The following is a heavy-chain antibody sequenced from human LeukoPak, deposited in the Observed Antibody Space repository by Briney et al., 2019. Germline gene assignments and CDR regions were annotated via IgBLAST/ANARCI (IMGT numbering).Heavy chain of an antibody. CDR1: GFTFSSYN. J-gene: IGHJ4*02. V-gene: IGHV3-21*01. CDR2: ITSGSSYI. D-gene: IGHD5-24*01. CDR3: ARGRDGYNYYYFDY. Sequence: GGSLRLSCAASGFTFSSYNMNWVRQAPGQGLEWVSSITSGSSYIYYADSVKGRFTISRDNAKNSLYLQMNSLRAEDTAVYYCARGRDGYNYYYFDYWGQGTLVTVSS.